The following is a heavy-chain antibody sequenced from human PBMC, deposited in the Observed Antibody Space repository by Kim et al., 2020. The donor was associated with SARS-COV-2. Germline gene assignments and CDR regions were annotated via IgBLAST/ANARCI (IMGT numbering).Heavy chain of an antibody. Sequence: SVKVSCKASGGTFSSYAISWVRQAPGQGLEWMGGIIPIFGTANYAQKFQGRVTITADESTSTAYMELSSLRSEDTAVYYCARACIAAAGIVYYYYMDVWGKGTTGTVSS. CDR1: GGTFSSYA. CDR3: ARACIAAAGIVYYYYMDV. D-gene: IGHD6-13*01. CDR2: IIPIFGTA. V-gene: IGHV1-69*13. J-gene: IGHJ6*03.